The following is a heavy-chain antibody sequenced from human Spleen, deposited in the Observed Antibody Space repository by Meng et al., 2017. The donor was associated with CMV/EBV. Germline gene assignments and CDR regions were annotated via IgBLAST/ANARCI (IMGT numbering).Heavy chain of an antibody. CDR1: GYTFTGYY. D-gene: IGHD1-14*01. V-gene: IGHV1-8*02. CDR3: ARASRSGTSGSLNY. J-gene: IGHJ4*02. CDR2: INPNSGNT. Sequence: ASVKVSCKASGYTFTGYYMHWVRQAPGQGLEWMGWINPNSGNTGYAQKFQGRVTMTRNTSISTAYMELSSLRSEDTAVYFCARASRSGTSGSLNYWGQGSLVTVSS.